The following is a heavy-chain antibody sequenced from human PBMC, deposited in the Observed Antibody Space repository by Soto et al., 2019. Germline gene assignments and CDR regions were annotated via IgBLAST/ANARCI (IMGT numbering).Heavy chain of an antibody. V-gene: IGHV1-18*01. CDR1: GYTFTSYG. Sequence: ASVKVSCKASGYTFTSYGISWVRQAPGQGLEWMGWISAYNGNTNYAQKLQGRVTMTTDTSTSTAYMELRSLRSDDTAVYYCASAPTANYGDPSSFDYWGQGTLVTVSS. D-gene: IGHD4-17*01. J-gene: IGHJ4*02. CDR2: ISAYNGNT. CDR3: ASAPTANYGDPSSFDY.